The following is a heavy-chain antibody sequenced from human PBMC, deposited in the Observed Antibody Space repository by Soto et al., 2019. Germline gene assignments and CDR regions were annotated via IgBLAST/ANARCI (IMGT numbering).Heavy chain of an antibody. J-gene: IGHJ4*02. V-gene: IGHV4-59*01. CDR3: ARSKVGLVITL. CDR2: IYYSGIT. D-gene: IGHD3-9*01. Sequence: SETLSLTCTVSGGSISSYYWSWIRQPPGKGLEWIGYIYYSGITNYNPSLKSRVTISVDTSKNQFSLKLRSVTAADTAVYYCARSKVGLVITLWGPGTMVTV. CDR1: GGSISSYY.